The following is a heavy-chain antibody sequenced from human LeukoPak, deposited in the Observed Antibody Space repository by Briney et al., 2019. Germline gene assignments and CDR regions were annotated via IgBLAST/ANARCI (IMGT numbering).Heavy chain of an antibody. V-gene: IGHV1-2*06. J-gene: IGHJ5*02. Sequence: GASVKVSCKASGYTFTGYYMHWVRQAPGQGLEWMGRINPNSGGTNYAQKFRGRVTMTRDTSISTAYMELSRLRSDDTAVYYCARKIRRYCSSTSCQNWFDPWGQGTLVTVSS. CDR3: ARKIRRYCSSTSCQNWFDP. D-gene: IGHD2-2*01. CDR1: GYTFTGYY. CDR2: INPNSGGT.